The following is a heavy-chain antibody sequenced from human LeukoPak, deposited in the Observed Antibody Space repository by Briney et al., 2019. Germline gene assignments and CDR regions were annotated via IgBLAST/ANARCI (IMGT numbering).Heavy chain of an antibody. CDR3: AKDLRFLEWLSSIAAAGTEDY. CDR1: GFTFSSYA. CDR2: ISGSGGST. Sequence: QPGGSLRLSCAASGFTFSSYAMSWVRQAPGKGLEWVSAISGSGGSTYYADSVKGRFTISRDNSKNTLYLQMNSLRAEDTAVYYCAKDLRFLEWLSSIAAAGTEDYWGQGTLVTVSS. D-gene: IGHD3-3*01. V-gene: IGHV3-23*01. J-gene: IGHJ4*02.